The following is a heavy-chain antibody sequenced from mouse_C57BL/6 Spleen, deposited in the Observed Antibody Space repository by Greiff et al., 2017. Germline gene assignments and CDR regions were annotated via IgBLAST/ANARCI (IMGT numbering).Heavy chain of an antibody. CDR1: GFTFSSYA. CDR3: ARDGDYYGSREYYYAMDY. Sequence: EVKLMESGGGLVKPGGSLKLSCAASGFTFSSYAMSWVRQTPEKRLEWVATISDGGSYTYYPDNVKGRFTISRDNAKNNLYLQMSHLKSEDTAMYYCARDGDYYGSREYYYAMDYWGQGASVTVSS. V-gene: IGHV5-4*01. D-gene: IGHD1-1*01. CDR2: ISDGGSYT. J-gene: IGHJ4*01.